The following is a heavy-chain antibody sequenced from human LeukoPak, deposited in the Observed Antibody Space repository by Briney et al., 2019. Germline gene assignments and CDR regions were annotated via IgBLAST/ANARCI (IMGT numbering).Heavy chain of an antibody. CDR1: GYTFTNYY. D-gene: IGHD5-18*01. CDR3: ARNDKRGYNHGSPDC. CDR2: IDPSGGST. Sequence: ASVKVSCKASGYTFTNYYIHWVRQAPGQGLEWMGIIDPSGGSTAYAQKFQGRVTMTRDTSTSTVHMELRSLTSEDTAVYYCARNDKRGYNHGSPDCWGQGTLVIVSS. J-gene: IGHJ4*02. V-gene: IGHV1-46*01.